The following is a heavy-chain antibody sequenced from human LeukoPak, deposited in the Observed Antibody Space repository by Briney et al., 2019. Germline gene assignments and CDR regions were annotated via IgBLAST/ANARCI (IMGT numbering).Heavy chain of an antibody. V-gene: IGHV3-30*02. D-gene: IGHD3-22*01. CDR3: AKDRGEHYYDSSGPLDY. J-gene: IGHJ4*02. CDR2: IRYDGSNK. Sequence: GGSPRLSCAASGFTFSSYGMHWVRQAPGKGLEWVAFIRYDGSNKYYADSVKGRFTISRDNSKNTLYLQMNSLRAEDTAVYYCAKDRGEHYYDSSGPLDYWGQGTLVTVSS. CDR1: GFTFSSYG.